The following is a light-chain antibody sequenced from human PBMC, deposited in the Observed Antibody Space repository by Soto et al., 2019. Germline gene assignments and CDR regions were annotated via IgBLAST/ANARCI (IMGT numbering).Light chain of an antibody. CDR2: WAS. CDR1: QTLLYTGDNKNY. J-gene: IGKJ1*01. CDR3: QQYYDTPRT. V-gene: IGKV4-1*01. Sequence: DIVMTQSPESLAVSLGERATINCKSSQTLLYTGDNKNYLAWYQQKPGQSPRLLIYWASTRESGVPDRFSGSGSGTDFTLTISTLQADDVADYYCQQYYDTPRTFGQGTKVEI.